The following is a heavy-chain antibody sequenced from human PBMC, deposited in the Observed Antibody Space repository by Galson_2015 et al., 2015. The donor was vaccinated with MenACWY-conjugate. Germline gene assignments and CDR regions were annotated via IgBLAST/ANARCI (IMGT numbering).Heavy chain of an antibody. Sequence: QSGAEVKKPGESLKISCKGSEYTFTNYWIGWVRQMPGKGLEWMGIIYPGDSDIRYSPSFQGQVTFSADKSISTAYLQWSSLKASDTAIYFCARRDFADTAMAYYLDYWGRGTLVTVSS. CDR1: EYTFTNYW. D-gene: IGHD5-18*01. V-gene: IGHV5-51*01. CDR2: IYPGDSDI. J-gene: IGHJ4*02. CDR3: ARRDFADTAMAYYLDY.